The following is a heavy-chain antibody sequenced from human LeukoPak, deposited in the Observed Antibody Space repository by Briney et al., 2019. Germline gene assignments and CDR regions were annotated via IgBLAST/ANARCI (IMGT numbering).Heavy chain of an antibody. Sequence: PGGSLRLSCAVAGFTFSSHWMCWVRQAPGKGLEWVAEINPDGSQKFYVDSVKGRFIISRDNAKNSLYLQMDSLRAEDTAVYYCARDPQYGAFDIWGLGTMVTVSS. CDR2: INPDGSQK. CDR3: ARDPQYGAFDI. V-gene: IGHV3-7*01. D-gene: IGHD2-8*01. J-gene: IGHJ3*02. CDR1: GFTFSSHW.